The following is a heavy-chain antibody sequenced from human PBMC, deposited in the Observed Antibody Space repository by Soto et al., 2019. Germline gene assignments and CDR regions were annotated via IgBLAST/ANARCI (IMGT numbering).Heavy chain of an antibody. CDR3: ARIVVGATVDL. D-gene: IGHD1-26*01. CDR2: ISYTGDT. V-gene: IGHV4-61*01. Sequence: SETLSLTXSVPGDSVSSDRYFWTWIRQPPGKGLEWIAYISYTGDTNYNPSLKSRVTISVDTSRNQFSLTLTSVTAADTAVYSCARIVVGATVDLWGQGSLVTVSS. CDR1: GDSVSSDRYF. J-gene: IGHJ5*02.